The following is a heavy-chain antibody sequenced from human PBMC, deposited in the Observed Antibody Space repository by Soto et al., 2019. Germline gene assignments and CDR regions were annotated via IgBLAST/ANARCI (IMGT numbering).Heavy chain of an antibody. Sequence: EVQLVESGGGLVQPGGSLRLSCAASGFTFSTYSMNWVRQAPGKGLEWLSYISSRSTIYYTDSVKGRFTTSRDNAKNSLYLQMNSLIDEDTAVYYCARATDHWGQGTLVTVSS. CDR3: ARATDH. J-gene: IGHJ4*02. CDR1: GFTFSTYS. V-gene: IGHV3-48*02. D-gene: IGHD2-21*02. CDR2: ISSRSTI.